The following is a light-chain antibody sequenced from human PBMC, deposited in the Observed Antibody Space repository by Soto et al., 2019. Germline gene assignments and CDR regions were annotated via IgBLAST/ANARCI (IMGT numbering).Light chain of an antibody. CDR1: SSDVGRYNY. J-gene: IGLJ1*01. CDR2: DVS. CDR3: CSFGGTYTGV. Sequence: QSALTQPRSVSGSPGQSVSISCTGTSSDVGRYNYVSWYQQHPGKAPKLMIYDVSERPSGVPDRFSGSKSGNTASLTITGLQDEDEADYYCCSFGGTYTGVFGTGTKVTV. V-gene: IGLV2-11*01.